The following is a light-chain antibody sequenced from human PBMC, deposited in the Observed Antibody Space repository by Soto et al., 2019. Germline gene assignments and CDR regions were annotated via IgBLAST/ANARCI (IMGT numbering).Light chain of an antibody. CDR1: QDIRNY. V-gene: IGKV1-33*01. Sequence: EIQMTQSPSSLSASVGDRVTITCQASQDIRNYLNWYQQKPGKAPELLIFDASNLEPGFSSRFSGSGSWTDFAFTISGLQPEDFATYYCQQYRDLISFGGGTKVEVK. CDR3: QQYRDLIS. J-gene: IGKJ4*01. CDR2: DAS.